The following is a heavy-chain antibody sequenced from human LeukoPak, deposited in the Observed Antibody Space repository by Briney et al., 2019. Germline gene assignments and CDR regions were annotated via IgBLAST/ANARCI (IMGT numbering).Heavy chain of an antibody. Sequence: PSETLSLTCAVYGGSFSGYYWSWIRQPPGKGLEWIGEINHSGSTNYNPSLKSRVTISVDTSNNQFSLKLSSVTAADAAFYYCASQGHHGKIVGTTLSYFYMDVWGKGTTVTVSS. CDR3: ASQGHHGKIVGTTLSYFYMDV. CDR2: INHSGST. CDR1: GGSFSGYY. J-gene: IGHJ6*03. D-gene: IGHD1-26*01. V-gene: IGHV4-34*01.